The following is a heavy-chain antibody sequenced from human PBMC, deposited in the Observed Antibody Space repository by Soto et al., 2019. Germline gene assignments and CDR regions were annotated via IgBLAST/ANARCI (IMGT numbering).Heavy chain of an antibody. CDR3: ARMYSSGSGWFHP. CDR2: FYSSGSI. Sequence: SETLSLTCFVSGYSITAGGYYWSWIRHHPGKGLEWIGSFYSSGSIIYNPSLRSRVSISGDTSSNQFSMSLTSVTAAYTARYYCARMYSSGSGWFHPWGQGTLVPSPQ. V-gene: IGHV4-31*03. D-gene: IGHD6-19*01. J-gene: IGHJ5*02. CDR1: GYSITAGGYY.